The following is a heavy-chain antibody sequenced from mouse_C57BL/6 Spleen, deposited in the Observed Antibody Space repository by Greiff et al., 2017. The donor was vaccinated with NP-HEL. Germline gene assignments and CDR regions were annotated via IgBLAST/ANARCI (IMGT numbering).Heavy chain of an antibody. CDR3: ARSNYVDY. CDR1: GYTFTSYW. CDR2: IDPSDSYT. J-gene: IGHJ2*01. Sequence: QVQLQQSGAELVRPGTSVKLSCKASGYTFTSYWMHWVKQRPGQGLEWIGVIDPSDSYTNYNQKFKGKATLTVDTSSSTAYMQLSSLTSEDSAVYYCARSNYVDYWGQGTTLTVSS. V-gene: IGHV1-59*01.